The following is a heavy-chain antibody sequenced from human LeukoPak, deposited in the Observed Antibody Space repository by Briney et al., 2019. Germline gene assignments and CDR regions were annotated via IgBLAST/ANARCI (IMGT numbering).Heavy chain of an antibody. V-gene: IGHV3-7*04. CDR3: VGGYGWLPDY. CDR2: IKQDGSEK. CDR1: GFTFSSYW. Sequence: PGGSLRLSCAASGFTFSSYWMSWVRQAPGKGLEWVANIKQDGSEKNYVDSVKGRFTISRDNAKNSVYLQMNSLRVEDTAVYYCVGGYGWLPDYWGQGTLVTVSS. D-gene: IGHD6-19*01. J-gene: IGHJ4*02.